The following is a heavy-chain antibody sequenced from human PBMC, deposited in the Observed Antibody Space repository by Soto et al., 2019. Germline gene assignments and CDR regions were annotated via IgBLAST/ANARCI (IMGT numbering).Heavy chain of an antibody. Sequence: PSETLSLTCSVSDDSINSDKYYWGWIRQPPRKGLEWIGSIYYRGNAYYNPSLQTRVTISLDKSKSQFSLKLNSVTAADSAVYFCARLEGLATISYYFDFWGPGALVTVSS. J-gene: IGHJ4*02. D-gene: IGHD3-9*01. CDR3: ARLEGLATISYYFDF. CDR2: IYYRGNA. V-gene: IGHV4-39*01. CDR1: DDSINSDKYY.